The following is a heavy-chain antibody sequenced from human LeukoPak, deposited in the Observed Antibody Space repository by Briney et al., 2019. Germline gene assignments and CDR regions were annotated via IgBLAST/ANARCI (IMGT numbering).Heavy chain of an antibody. CDR1: GYTFTGYY. Sequence: ASVKVSCKASGYTFTGYYMHWVRQAPGQGLEWMGWINPNSGGTNYAQKFQGRVTMTRDTSISTVYMELSSLRSEDTAVYYCARDLASDVLLWFGEPTGDWGQGTLVTVSS. V-gene: IGHV1-2*02. J-gene: IGHJ4*02. CDR3: ARDLASDVLLWFGEPTGD. D-gene: IGHD3-10*01. CDR2: INPNSGGT.